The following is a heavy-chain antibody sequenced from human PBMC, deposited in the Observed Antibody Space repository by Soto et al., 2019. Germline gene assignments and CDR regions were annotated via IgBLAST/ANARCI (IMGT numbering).Heavy chain of an antibody. CDR3: AKIAGGSYDFWSGPHYYYGMDV. D-gene: IGHD3-3*01. CDR2: ISYDGSNK. Sequence: PGGSLRLSCAASGFTFSSYGMHWVRQAPGKGLEWVAVISYDGSNKYYADSVKGRFTISRDNSKNTLYLQMNSLRAEDTAVYYCAKIAGGSYDFWSGPHYYYGMDVWGQGTTVTVSS. V-gene: IGHV3-30*18. J-gene: IGHJ6*02. CDR1: GFTFSSYG.